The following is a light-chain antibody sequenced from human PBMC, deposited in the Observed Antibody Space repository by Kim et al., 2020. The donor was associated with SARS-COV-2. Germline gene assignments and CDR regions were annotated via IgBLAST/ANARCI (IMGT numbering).Light chain of an antibody. V-gene: IGLV1-44*01. CDR1: TSNIGSNA. J-gene: IGLJ2*01. Sequence: ELTQPPSASGTPGQRVSISCSGTTSNIGSNAVSWYHHLPGTAPKLLLYTNNQRPSGVPDRFSGSKSGTSASLAISGLQSEDEADYYCSTWDDSLNAVIFGGGTQLTVL. CDR3: STWDDSLNAVI. CDR2: TNN.